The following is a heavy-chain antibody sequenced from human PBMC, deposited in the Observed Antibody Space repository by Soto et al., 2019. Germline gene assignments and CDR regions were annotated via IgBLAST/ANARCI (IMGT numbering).Heavy chain of an antibody. V-gene: IGHV3-48*01. Sequence: GGSLRLSCAASGFTFSSYNMNWVRQAPGKGLEWVSYISISSSTIYYADSVKGRFTISRDKAKNSLYLQMNSLRAEDTAVYYCARSLGGHYYYYIDVWGKGTTVTVSS. J-gene: IGHJ6*03. D-gene: IGHD3-16*01. CDR1: GFTFSSYN. CDR2: ISISSSTI. CDR3: ARSLGGHYYYYIDV.